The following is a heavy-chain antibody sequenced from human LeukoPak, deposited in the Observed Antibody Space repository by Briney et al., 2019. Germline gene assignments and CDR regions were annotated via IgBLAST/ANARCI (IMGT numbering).Heavy chain of an antibody. CDR2: IIPIFDTA. CDR3: ARASFRRPATAIQYYYYGMDV. Sequence: SVKVSCKASGGTFSSYAISWVRQAPGQGLEWMGGIIPIFDTANYAQKFQGSVTITADESTSTDYMELSSLRSEDTAVYYCARASFRRPATAIQYYYYGMDVWGQGTTVTVSS. CDR1: GGTFSSYA. D-gene: IGHD2-2*02. J-gene: IGHJ6*02. V-gene: IGHV1-69*13.